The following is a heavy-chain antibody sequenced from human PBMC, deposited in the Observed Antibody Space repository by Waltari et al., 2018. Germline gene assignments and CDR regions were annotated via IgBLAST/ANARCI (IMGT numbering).Heavy chain of an antibody. V-gene: IGHV4-39*07. Sequence: QLQLQESGPGLVKPSETLSLTCTVSGGSISSSSYYWGWNRQPPGKGLEWIGSIYYSGSTYYNPSLKSRVTISVDTSKNQFSLKLSSVTAADTAVYYCAREGNWSDAFDIWGQGTMVTVSS. CDR1: GGSISSSSYY. D-gene: IGHD1-20*01. CDR2: IYYSGST. J-gene: IGHJ3*02. CDR3: AREGNWSDAFDI.